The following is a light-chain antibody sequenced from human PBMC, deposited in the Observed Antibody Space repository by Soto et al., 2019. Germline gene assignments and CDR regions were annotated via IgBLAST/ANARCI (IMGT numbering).Light chain of an antibody. CDR1: QSVSSN. CDR2: DAS. CDR3: QQRINWRST. J-gene: IGKJ4*01. Sequence: EIVMTQSPATLSVSPGERATLSCRASQSVSSNLAWYQQKPGQAPRLLIYDASNRATGIPARFSGSGSGTDFTLTISSLEPEDFAVYFCQQRINWRSTFGGGTKVDIK. V-gene: IGKV3-11*01.